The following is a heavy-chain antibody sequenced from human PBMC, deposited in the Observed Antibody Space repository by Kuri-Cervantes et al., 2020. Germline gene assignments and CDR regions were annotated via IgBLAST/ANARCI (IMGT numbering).Heavy chain of an antibody. CDR2: ISYDGSNK. CDR3: AKATDYGVRATADY. J-gene: IGHJ4*02. V-gene: IGHV3-30*18. D-gene: IGHD4-17*01. CDR1: GFTFSSYG. Sequence: GGSLRLSCAASGFTFSSYGMHWVRQAPGKGLVWVAVISYDGSNKYYADSVKGRFTISRDNAKNSLYLQMNSLRAEDTALYYCAKATDYGVRATADYWGQGTLVTVSS.